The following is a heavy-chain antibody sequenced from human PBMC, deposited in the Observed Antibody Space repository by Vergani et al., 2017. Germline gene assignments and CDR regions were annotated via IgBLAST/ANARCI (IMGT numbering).Heavy chain of an antibody. CDR2: IYHSGGA. D-gene: IGHD2-21*02. CDR1: GGSITSSSYY. CDR3: ARNPYCGGDCYSDAFDI. J-gene: IGHJ3*02. Sequence: QLHLQESGPGLGKPSETLSLTCTVSGGSITSSSYYWGWIRQPPGKGLEWIGNIYHSGGAYYNPSLKGRVTISVDTSKTQFSLKLSSVTAADTAVYYCARNPYCGGDCYSDAFDIWGQGTMVTVSS. V-gene: IGHV4-39*07.